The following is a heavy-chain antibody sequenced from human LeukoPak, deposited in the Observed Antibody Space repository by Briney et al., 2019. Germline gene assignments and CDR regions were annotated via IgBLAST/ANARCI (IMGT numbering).Heavy chain of an antibody. V-gene: IGHV3-74*01. CDR1: GFTFSSYW. Sequence: PGGSLRPSCAASGFTFSSYWMHWVRQAPGKGLVWVSRINSDGSSTSYADSVKGRFTISRDNAKNTLYLQMNSLRAEDTAVYYCAREGEYYYDSSGYNYWGQGTLVTVSS. J-gene: IGHJ4*02. D-gene: IGHD3-22*01. CDR2: INSDGSST. CDR3: AREGEYYYDSSGYNY.